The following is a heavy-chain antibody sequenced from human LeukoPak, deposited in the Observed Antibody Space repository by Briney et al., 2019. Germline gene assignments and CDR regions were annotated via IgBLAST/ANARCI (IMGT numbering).Heavy chain of an antibody. CDR2: ISGSGGST. V-gene: IGHV3-23*01. J-gene: IGHJ3*02. CDR1: RFTFSSYA. D-gene: IGHD2-2*01. CDR3: AKGKYQLPWDAFDI. Sequence: GGSLRLSCAASRFTFSSYAMSWVRQAPGRGLEWVSTISGSGGSTYYADSVTGRFTISRDNSKNTLYLQMNSLRAEDTAVYYCAKGKYQLPWDAFDIWGQGTMVTVSS.